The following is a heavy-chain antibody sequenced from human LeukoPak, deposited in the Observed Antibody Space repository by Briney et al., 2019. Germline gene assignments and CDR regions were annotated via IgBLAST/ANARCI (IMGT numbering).Heavy chain of an antibody. Sequence: GGSLRLSCAASGFTVSSNYMSWVRQAPGKGLEWVANIKQDGSEKYYVDSVKGRFTISRDNAKNSLYLQMNSLRAEDTAVYYCAREGYYYDSSGYYRPDAFDIWGQGTMVTVSS. CDR3: AREGYYYDSSGYYRPDAFDI. D-gene: IGHD3-22*01. CDR1: GFTVSSNY. CDR2: IKQDGSEK. V-gene: IGHV3-7*01. J-gene: IGHJ3*02.